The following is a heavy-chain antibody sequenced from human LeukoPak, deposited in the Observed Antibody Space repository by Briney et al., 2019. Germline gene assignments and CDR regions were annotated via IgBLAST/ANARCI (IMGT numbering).Heavy chain of an antibody. CDR2: IYYSGNT. V-gene: IGHV4-59*01. Sequence: SETLSLTCTVSGGSISGYYWSWIRQPPGKGLEWVGYIYYSGNTKYNPSLKSRVTISVDTSKNKFSLRVGSVTAADAAVYYCARYGYDILTGFYYFDLWGQGTLVTVSS. CDR3: ARYGYDILTGFYYFDL. D-gene: IGHD3-9*01. CDR1: GGSISGYY. J-gene: IGHJ4*02.